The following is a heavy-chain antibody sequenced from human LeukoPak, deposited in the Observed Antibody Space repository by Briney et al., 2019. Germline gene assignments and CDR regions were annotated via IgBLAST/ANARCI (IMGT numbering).Heavy chain of an antibody. D-gene: IGHD2-15*01. CDR1: GXTFSSYA. J-gene: IGHJ4*02. V-gene: IGHV3-23*01. Sequence: PGGSLRLSCAASGXTFSSYAMTWVRQAPGKGLEWVSSISGSGGSTYYADSAEGRFTISRDNSKNTLYMQMNSLRAEDTALYYCAKGDCSGGSCYSFDYWGQGTLVTVSS. CDR2: ISGSGGST. CDR3: AKGDCSGGSCYSFDY.